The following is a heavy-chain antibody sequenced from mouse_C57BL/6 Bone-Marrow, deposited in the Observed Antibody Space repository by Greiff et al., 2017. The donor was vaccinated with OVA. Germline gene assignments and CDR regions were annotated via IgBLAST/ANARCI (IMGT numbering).Heavy chain of an antibody. CDR3: APTVVATYWYFDV. D-gene: IGHD1-1*01. Sequence: QVQLQQPGAELVKPGASVKLSCKASGYTFTSYWMHWVKQRPRQGLEWIGMIHPNSGSTNYNEKFKSKATLTVDKSSSTAYMQLSSLTSEDSAVYYCAPTVVATYWYFDVWGTGTTVTVSS. CDR1: GYTFTSYW. CDR2: IHPNSGST. J-gene: IGHJ1*03. V-gene: IGHV1-64*01.